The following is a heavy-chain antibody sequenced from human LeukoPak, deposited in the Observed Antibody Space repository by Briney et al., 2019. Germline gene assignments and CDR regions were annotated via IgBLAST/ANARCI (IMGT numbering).Heavy chain of an antibody. D-gene: IGHD3-22*01. Sequence: GGSLRLSCAASGFTFSNSAMSWVRQAPGKGLEWVSAISGSGGNTYYADSVKGRFTISRDNSKNTLYLQMNSLRAEDTAVYYCAKAVVITDWFDPWGQGTLVTVSS. CDR3: AKAVVITDWFDP. J-gene: IGHJ5*02. CDR1: GFTFSNSA. CDR2: ISGSGGNT. V-gene: IGHV3-23*01.